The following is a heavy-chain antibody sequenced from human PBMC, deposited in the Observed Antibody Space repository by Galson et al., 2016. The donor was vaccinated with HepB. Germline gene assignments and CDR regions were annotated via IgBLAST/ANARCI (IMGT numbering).Heavy chain of an antibody. CDR1: GFTFGSNA. Sequence: SLRLSCAASGFTFGSNAMHWARQAPGKGLEWVAVISYEGSTRYYADSVRGRFTSSRDNSRNTLYLQMNSLKPEDTAVYYCARGLAARPFVAFDLWGQGTMVTVSS. CDR3: ARGLAARPFVAFDL. D-gene: IGHD6-6*01. CDR2: ISYEGSTR. J-gene: IGHJ3*01. V-gene: IGHV3-30-3*01.